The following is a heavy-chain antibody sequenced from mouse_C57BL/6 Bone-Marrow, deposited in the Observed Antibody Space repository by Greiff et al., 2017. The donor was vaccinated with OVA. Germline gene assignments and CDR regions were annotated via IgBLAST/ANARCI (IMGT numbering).Heavy chain of an antibody. CDR2: IDPSDSYT. D-gene: IGHD4-1*01. V-gene: IGHV1-59*01. CDR3: ARPLLTGFDY. Sequence: QVQLQQPGAELVRPGTSVKLSCKASGYTFTSYWMHWVKQRPGQGLEWIGVIDPSDSYTNYNQKFKGKATLTVDTSSSTAYMQLSSLTSEDSAVYYCARPLLTGFDYWGQGTTLTVSS. CDR1: GYTFTSYW. J-gene: IGHJ2*01.